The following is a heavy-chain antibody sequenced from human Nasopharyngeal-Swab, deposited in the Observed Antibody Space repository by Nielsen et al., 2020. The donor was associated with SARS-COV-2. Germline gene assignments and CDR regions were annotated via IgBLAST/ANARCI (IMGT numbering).Heavy chain of an antibody. J-gene: IGHJ4*02. CDR1: GGSISSGGYS. CDR3: ARVRGVPDYYMDV. V-gene: IGHV4-30-2*01. D-gene: IGHD3-16*01. Sequence: SETLSLTCAVSGGSISSGGYSWSWIRQPPGKGLEWIGYIYHSGSTYYNPSLKSRVTISVDRSKNQFSLKLSSVTAADTAVYYCARVRGVPDYYMDVWGQGTLVTVSS. CDR2: IYHSGST.